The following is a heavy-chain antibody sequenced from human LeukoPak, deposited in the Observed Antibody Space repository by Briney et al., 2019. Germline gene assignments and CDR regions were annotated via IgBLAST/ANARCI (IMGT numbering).Heavy chain of an antibody. Sequence: ASVKVSCKASGYTFTSYAMNWVRQAPGQGLEWMGWINTNTGNPTYAQGFTGRFVFSLDTSVSTAYLQISSLKADDTAVYYCARVAAAGPFYYYYMDVWGKGTTVTISS. CDR1: GYTFTSYA. V-gene: IGHV7-4-1*02. D-gene: IGHD6-13*01. CDR3: ARVAAAGPFYYYYMDV. J-gene: IGHJ6*03. CDR2: INTNTGNP.